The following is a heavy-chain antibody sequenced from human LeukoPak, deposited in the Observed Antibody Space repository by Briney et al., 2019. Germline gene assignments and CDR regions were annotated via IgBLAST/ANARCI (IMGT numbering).Heavy chain of an antibody. J-gene: IGHJ5*02. CDR2: INPSGTTA. CDR1: GYTFTNNC. CDR3: ARDHSVEDRAWWFDP. V-gene: IGHV1-46*01. Sequence: ASVKVSCKASGYTFTNNCMHWVRQAPGQGLEWMAVINPSGTTATYARKFQGRLTLTRDMSTTTDYMELSSLTSEDTAMYYCARDHSVEDRAWWFDPWGQGTLVTVSS. D-gene: IGHD4-23*01.